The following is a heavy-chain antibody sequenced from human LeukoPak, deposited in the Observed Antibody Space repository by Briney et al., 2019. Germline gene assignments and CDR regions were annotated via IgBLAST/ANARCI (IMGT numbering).Heavy chain of an antibody. CDR2: ISGDGGRT. Sequence: GGSLRLSCAASGFTFDDYAMHWVRQAPGKGLEWVSLISGDGGRTYYAEFVEGRFTISRDNGKNSLYLQMNSLRTEDTALYYCAKGGYYYDSSGHDYWGQGTLVTVSS. D-gene: IGHD3-22*01. CDR1: GFTFDDYA. J-gene: IGHJ4*02. CDR3: AKGGYYYDSSGHDY. V-gene: IGHV3-43*02.